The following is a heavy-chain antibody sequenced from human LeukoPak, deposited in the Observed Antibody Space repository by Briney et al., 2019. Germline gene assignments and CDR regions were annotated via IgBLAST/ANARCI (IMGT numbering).Heavy chain of an antibody. CDR3: VRVRDLFDP. J-gene: IGHJ5*02. V-gene: IGHV3-11*04. CDR1: GFTFSDYY. CDR2: ISSGGSAI. Sequence: PGGSLRLSRAASGFTFSDYYATWIRQPPGKGLGWVSYISSGGSAIYSPDSVKGRFTISRDYAKNSLYLPLNNLRAEASATYYCVRVRDLFDPWGQGSLVTVPS.